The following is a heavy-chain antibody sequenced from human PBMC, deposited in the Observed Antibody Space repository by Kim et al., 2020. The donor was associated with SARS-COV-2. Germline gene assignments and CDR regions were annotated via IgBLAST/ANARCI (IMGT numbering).Heavy chain of an antibody. Sequence: SRVTISVDTSKNQFSLKLSSVTAADTAVYYCATGEAPERLYYYYYGMDVWGQGTTVTVSS. J-gene: IGHJ6*02. CDR3: ATGEAPERLYYYYYGMDV. V-gene: IGHV4-34*01.